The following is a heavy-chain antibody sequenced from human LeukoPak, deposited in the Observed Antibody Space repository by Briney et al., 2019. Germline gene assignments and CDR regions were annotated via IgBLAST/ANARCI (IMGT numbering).Heavy chain of an antibody. Sequence: SVRVSCKASGGTFSSYAISWVRQAPGQGLEWMGRIIPIFGTANYAQKFQGRVTITTDESTSTAYMELSSLRSEDTAVYYCASGEVYGDLDLWAFDIWGQGTMVTVSS. CDR3: ASGEVYGDLDLWAFDI. CDR2: IIPIFGTA. D-gene: IGHD4-17*01. V-gene: IGHV1-69*05. J-gene: IGHJ3*02. CDR1: GGTFSSYA.